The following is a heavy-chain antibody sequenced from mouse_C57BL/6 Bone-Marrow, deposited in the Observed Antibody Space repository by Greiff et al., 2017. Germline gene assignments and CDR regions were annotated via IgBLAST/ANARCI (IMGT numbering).Heavy chain of an antibody. CDR1: GYTFTDYY. V-gene: IGHV1-76*01. D-gene: IGHD1-1*02. CDR3: ARGGDYPLFDY. J-gene: IGHJ2*01. Sequence: QVQLQQSGAELVRPGASVKLSCKASGYTFTDYYINWVKQRPGQGLEWIARIYPGSGNTYYNEKFKGKATLTAEKSSSTAYMQLSSLTSEDSAVYFCARGGDYPLFDYWGQGTTLTVSS. CDR2: IYPGSGNT.